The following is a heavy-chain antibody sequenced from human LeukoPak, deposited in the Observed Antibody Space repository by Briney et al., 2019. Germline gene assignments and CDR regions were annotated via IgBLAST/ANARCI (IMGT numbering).Heavy chain of an antibody. J-gene: IGHJ4*02. D-gene: IGHD1-26*01. Sequence: GGSLRLSCAASGFTFSSYWMIWVRQAPGKGLEWVANIKTDGSEKYYVDSVKGRFTISRDKAKNSLYLQMNSLRAEDTAVYYCVRDGYSGSYYDYWGQGTLVTVSS. V-gene: IGHV3-7*05. CDR3: VRDGYSGSYYDY. CDR2: IKTDGSEK. CDR1: GFTFSSYW.